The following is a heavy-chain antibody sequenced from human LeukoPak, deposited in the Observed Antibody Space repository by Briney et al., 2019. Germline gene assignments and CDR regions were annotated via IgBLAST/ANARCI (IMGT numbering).Heavy chain of an antibody. Sequence: SGALSLTRTVSGGSTSSYYWSWIRQPPGHRLESCGYICYSGSTNYNPSHQSRVTISVDTSKHQFSLKLSSVTAADTAVYYCARLSAVVTTYNWFDPWGQGTLVTVS. D-gene: IGHD2-21*02. CDR3: ARLSAVVTTYNWFDP. J-gene: IGHJ5*02. CDR1: GGSTSSYY. V-gene: IGHV4-59*08. CDR2: ICYSGST.